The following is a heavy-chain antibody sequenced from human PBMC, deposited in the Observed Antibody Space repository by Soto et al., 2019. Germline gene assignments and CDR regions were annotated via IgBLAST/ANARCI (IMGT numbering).Heavy chain of an antibody. Sequence: EVQLLESGGGLVQPGGSLRLSCAASGFTFSSYAMSWVRQAPGKGLEWVSVISGGGGSTYYADSVKGRFTISRDNSQETLYLQINSLRAEDTAVYYCAKDVYGSTIYYLEFWGEGTLVTVSS. J-gene: IGHJ4*02. V-gene: IGHV3-23*01. CDR2: ISGGGGST. CDR1: GFTFSSYA. D-gene: IGHD6-13*01. CDR3: AKDVYGSTIYYLEF.